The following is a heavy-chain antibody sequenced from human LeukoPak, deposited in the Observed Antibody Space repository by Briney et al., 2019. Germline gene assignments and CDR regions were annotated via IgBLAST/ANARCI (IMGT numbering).Heavy chain of an antibody. J-gene: IGHJ4*02. D-gene: IGHD2-2*01. Sequence: PVRVSCKTSGYTFTNFGINWVRQAPGQGLEWMAWISGNNDNPNYGQKFQGRFTVTTDSSTSTAYMELRNLRSDDTAVYYCARDGTSTDDYWGQGCLVTVSS. CDR1: GYTFTNFG. V-gene: IGHV1-18*01. CDR2: ISGNNDNP. CDR3: ARDGTSTDDY.